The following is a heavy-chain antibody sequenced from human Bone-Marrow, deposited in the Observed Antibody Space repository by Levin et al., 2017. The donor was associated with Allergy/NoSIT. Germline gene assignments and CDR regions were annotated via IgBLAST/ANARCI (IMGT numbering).Heavy chain of an antibody. D-gene: IGHD1-7*01. CDR2: IFSGGTT. CDR3: VKEGGVAQNYFDP. CDR1: GGSITSTNYY. J-gene: IGHJ5*02. Sequence: SETLSLTCTVSGGSITSTNYYWGWIRQSPGKGLEWIGNIFSGGTTYYNSSLESRVTLSLDTSKNQFSLKLSSVAAADTAVYFCVKEGGVAQNYFDPWGQGTLVTVSS. V-gene: IGHV4-39*07.